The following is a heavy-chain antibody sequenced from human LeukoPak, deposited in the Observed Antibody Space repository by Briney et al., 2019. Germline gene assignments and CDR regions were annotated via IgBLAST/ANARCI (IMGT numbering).Heavy chain of an antibody. CDR1: GFTFSDYY. Sequence: GGSLRLSCAASGFTFSDYYMSWIRQAPGKGLEWVSYISSSGSTIYYADSVKGRFTISRDNAKDSLYLQMNSLRAEDTAVYYCAVSVGATSEWFDPWGQGTLVTVSS. V-gene: IGHV3-11*04. D-gene: IGHD1-26*01. J-gene: IGHJ5*02. CDR3: AVSVGATSEWFDP. CDR2: ISSSGSTI.